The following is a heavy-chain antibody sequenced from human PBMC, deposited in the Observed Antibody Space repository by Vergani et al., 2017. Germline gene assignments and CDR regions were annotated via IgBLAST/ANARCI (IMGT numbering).Heavy chain of an antibody. Sequence: QVQLEESGPGLVKPSETLSLTCTVSGGSFNTYYWSWIRQSPGKGLEWIGYIYSTGSTNYNPSLNSRVTMSVDTSKNQFSLKLRSVTAADTAVYFCARVMYRDXASTGYRLEGMDIWVQGTTVTISS. CDR1: GGSFNTYY. V-gene: IGHV4-59*13. CDR3: ARVMYRDXASTGYRLEGMDI. D-gene: IGHD3-9*01. J-gene: IGHJ6*02. CDR2: IYSTGST.